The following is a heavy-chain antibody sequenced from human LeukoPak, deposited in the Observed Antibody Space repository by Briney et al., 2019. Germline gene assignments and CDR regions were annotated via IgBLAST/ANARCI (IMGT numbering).Heavy chain of an antibody. CDR1: GYSITNNYY. CDR2: IYHSGRT. Sequence: SETLSLTCTVSGYSITNNYYWDWIRQPPGKGLEWIASIYHSGRTYYNPALKSRVTISVDTSKNQFSLNLSSVTAADTAVYYCARQEIGLRSFDPWGQGTLVTVSS. V-gene: IGHV4-38-2*02. D-gene: IGHD3/OR15-3a*01. J-gene: IGHJ5*02. CDR3: ARQEIGLRSFDP.